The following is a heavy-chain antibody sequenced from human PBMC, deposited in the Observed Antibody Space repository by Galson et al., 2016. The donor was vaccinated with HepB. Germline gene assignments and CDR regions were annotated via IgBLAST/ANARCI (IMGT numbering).Heavy chain of an antibody. CDR3: AKRAHATGDYCGMDV. CDR1: GFTFSSYW. D-gene: IGHD2-15*01. CDR2: INSDGSST. Sequence: SLRLSCAASGFTFSSYWMHWVRQAPGKGLVWVSRINSDGSSTSYADSVKGRFTISRDNAKNTLYLQMNSLRAEDTAVYYCAKRAHATGDYCGMDVWGQGTTVTVS. V-gene: IGHV3-74*01. J-gene: IGHJ6*02.